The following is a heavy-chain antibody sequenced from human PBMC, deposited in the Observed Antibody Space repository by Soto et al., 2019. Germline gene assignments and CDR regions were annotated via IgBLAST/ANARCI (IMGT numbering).Heavy chain of an antibody. J-gene: IGHJ5*02. CDR1: GASISSGGYY. CDR2: NYDSGST. V-gene: IGHV4-31*01. CDR3: ARGGSSGYNA. D-gene: IGHD3-22*01. Sequence: QVQLQESGPGLVKPSQTLSLTCTVSGASISSGGYYWSWIRQHPGKGLEWIGYNYDSGSTYHNPSLKXLVXIXVHTSKNQFSLKLNSVTAADTAVYYCARGGSSGYNAWGQGILVTVSS.